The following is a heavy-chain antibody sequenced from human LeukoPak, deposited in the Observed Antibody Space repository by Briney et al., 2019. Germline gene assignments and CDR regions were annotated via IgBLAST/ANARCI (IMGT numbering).Heavy chain of an antibody. Sequence: PGGSLRLSCAASGFTFDDYAMHWVRHAPGKGLEWVSGISWNSGSIGYADSVKGRFTISRDNAKNSLYLQMNSLRAEDTALYYCAKGYYYDSSGSADAFDIWGQGTMVTVSS. V-gene: IGHV3-9*01. D-gene: IGHD3-22*01. CDR1: GFTFDDYA. CDR2: ISWNSGSI. J-gene: IGHJ3*02. CDR3: AKGYYYDSSGSADAFDI.